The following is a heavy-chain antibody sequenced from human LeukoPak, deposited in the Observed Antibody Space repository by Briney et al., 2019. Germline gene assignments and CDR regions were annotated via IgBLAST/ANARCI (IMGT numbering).Heavy chain of an antibody. Sequence: QPGGSLRLSCAASGFTFSSYGMSWVRQAPGKGLEWVSAISGSGGSTYYADSVKGRLTISRDNSKNSLYLQMNSLRAEDTALYYCAAGYCSSTSCSRDYYYYYYMDVWGKGTTVTVSS. CDR1: GFTFSSYG. V-gene: IGHV3-23*01. CDR3: AAGYCSSTSCSRDYYYYYYMDV. D-gene: IGHD2-2*01. CDR2: ISGSGGST. J-gene: IGHJ6*03.